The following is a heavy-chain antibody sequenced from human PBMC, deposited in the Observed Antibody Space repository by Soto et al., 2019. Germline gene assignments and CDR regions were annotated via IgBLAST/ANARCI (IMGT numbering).Heavy chain of an antibody. CDR3: ARVLITMIVVGPFDY. CDR2: ISYDGSNK. Sequence: GGSLRLSCAASGFTFSSYAMHWVRQAPGKGLEWVAVISYDGSNKYYADSVKGRFTISRDNSKNTLYLQMNSLRAEDTAVYYCARVLITMIVVGPFDYWGQGTLVTVSS. CDR1: GFTFSSYA. J-gene: IGHJ4*02. V-gene: IGHV3-30-3*01. D-gene: IGHD3-22*01.